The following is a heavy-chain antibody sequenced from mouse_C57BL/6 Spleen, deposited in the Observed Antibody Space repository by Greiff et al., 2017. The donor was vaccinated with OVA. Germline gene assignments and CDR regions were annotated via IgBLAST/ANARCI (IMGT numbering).Heavy chain of an antibody. D-gene: IGHD2-10*02. V-gene: IGHV3-6*01. J-gene: IGHJ2*01. CDR2: ISYDGSN. CDR3: ARRDSILFDY. CDR1: GYSITSGYY. Sequence: EVKLQESGPGLVKPSQSLSLTCSVTGYSITSGYYWNWIRQFPGNQLEWMGYISYDGSNNYNPSLKNRISITRDTSKNQFFLKLNSVTTEDTATYYCARRDSILFDYWGQGTTLTVSS.